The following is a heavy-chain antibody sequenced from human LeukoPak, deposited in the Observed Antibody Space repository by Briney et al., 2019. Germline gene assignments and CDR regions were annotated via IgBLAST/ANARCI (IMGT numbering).Heavy chain of an antibody. D-gene: IGHD3-3*01. CDR1: GFTFSSYA. CDR3: AKEGFLEWLLPFDY. CDR2: ISGSGGRT. J-gene: IGHJ4*02. V-gene: IGHV3-23*01. Sequence: SGGSLRLSCAASGFTFSSYAMSWVRQAPGKGLEWVSAISGSGGRTYYADSVKGRFTISRDNSKNTLYLQMNSLRAEDTAVYYCAKEGFLEWLLPFDYWGQGTLVTVSS.